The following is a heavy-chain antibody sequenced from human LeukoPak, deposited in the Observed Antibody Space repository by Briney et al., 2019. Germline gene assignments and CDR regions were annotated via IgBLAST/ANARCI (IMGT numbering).Heavy chain of an antibody. CDR2: INAYNGKT. V-gene: IGHV1-18*01. Sequence: ASVKVSCKTSGFTFTSNGISWVRQAPGQGLEWMGWINAYNGKTNYPQKFQDRVTMTTDTSTSTAYLELRNLRSDDTAVYYCARDSHDYCDYWGQGTLVTVSS. CDR1: GFTFTSNG. J-gene: IGHJ4*02. CDR3: ARDSHDYCDY.